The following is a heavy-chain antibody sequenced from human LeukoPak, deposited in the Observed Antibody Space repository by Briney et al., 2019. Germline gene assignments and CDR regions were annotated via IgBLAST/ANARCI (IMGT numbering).Heavy chain of an antibody. CDR2: INPSGGST. V-gene: IGHV1-46*01. Sequence: AASVKVSCKASGYTFTGYYMHWVRQAPGQGLEWMGIINPSGGSTSYAQKFQGRVTMTRDTSTNTVYMELSSLRSEDTAVYYCARVPLPFLEWLSQGYYMDVWGKGTTVTVSS. J-gene: IGHJ6*03. CDR1: GYTFTGYY. D-gene: IGHD3-3*01. CDR3: ARVPLPFLEWLSQGYYMDV.